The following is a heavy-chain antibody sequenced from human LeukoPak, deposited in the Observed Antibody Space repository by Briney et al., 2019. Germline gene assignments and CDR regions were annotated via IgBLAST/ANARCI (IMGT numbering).Heavy chain of an antibody. CDR1: RFTFSDTW. J-gene: IGHJ4*02. CDR2: IKSKTEGGTT. V-gene: IGHV3-15*01. Sequence: GGSLRLSCAASRFTFSDTWMTWVRQAPGKGLEWVGRIKSKTEGGTTDYSTPVKGRFTISRDDSTNTLYLQIDTLKTEDTAVYYCTTGRYGDYYFDYWGQGTLVTVSS. D-gene: IGHD4-17*01. CDR3: TTGRYGDYYFDY.